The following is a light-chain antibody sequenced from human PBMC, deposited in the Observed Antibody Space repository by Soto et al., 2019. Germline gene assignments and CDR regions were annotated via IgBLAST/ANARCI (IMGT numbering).Light chain of an antibody. J-gene: IGKJ1*01. V-gene: IGKV1-5*03. CDR1: QSISSW. CDR2: KAS. Sequence: IQMTQSPSTLSASVGDRVTITCRASQSISSWLAWYQQKPGKAPKGLIYKASTLESGAPSRFSGSGSGTEFTLTISSLQPDDFATYYCQQFYSYPWTFGQGTK. CDR3: QQFYSYPWT.